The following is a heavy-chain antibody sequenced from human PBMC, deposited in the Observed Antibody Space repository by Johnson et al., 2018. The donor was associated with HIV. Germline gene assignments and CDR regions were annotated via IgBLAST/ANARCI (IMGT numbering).Heavy chain of an antibody. CDR2: IAHDGSIK. J-gene: IGHJ3*01. CDR3: AKDDKVGVWYSDAFDV. Sequence: QVQLVESGGGVVHPGGSLRLSCEASGFTFSNYGMHWVRQAPGKGLEWVAFIAHDGSIKHYADSVKGRFTMSRDNSKTSLYVQMNSLRPEDTAFYYCAKDDKVGVWYSDAFDVWGQGTMVTVSS. CDR1: GFTFSNYG. D-gene: IGHD6-19*01. V-gene: IGHV3-30*02.